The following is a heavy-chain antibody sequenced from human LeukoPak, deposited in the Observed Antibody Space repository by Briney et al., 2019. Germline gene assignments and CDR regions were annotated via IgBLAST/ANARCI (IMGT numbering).Heavy chain of an antibody. Sequence: GGSLRLSCAASRFTFSSYAMHWVRQAPGRGLEWVSFISSSGSTISYADSVKGRFTISRDNAKNSLYLQMNSLRGEDTALYYCARDRSEDRFDYWGQGTLVTVSS. V-gene: IGHV3-48*03. CDR3: ARDRSEDRFDY. CDR1: RFTFSSYA. D-gene: IGHD1-26*01. J-gene: IGHJ4*02. CDR2: ISSSGSTI.